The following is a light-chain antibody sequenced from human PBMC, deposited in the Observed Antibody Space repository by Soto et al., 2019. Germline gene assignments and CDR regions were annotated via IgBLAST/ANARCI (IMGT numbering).Light chain of an antibody. CDR1: HDITSF. CDR2: DAS. Sequence: DLQMTQSPSSLSASVGDRVTITCQASHDITSFLNWYQHKPERAPKLLIYDASILEAGVPTRFSGSGSGTHFTFTISSLQPEDVATYYCQHCDYLPIFGPGTTVDFK. J-gene: IGKJ3*01. V-gene: IGKV1-33*01. CDR3: QHCDYLPI.